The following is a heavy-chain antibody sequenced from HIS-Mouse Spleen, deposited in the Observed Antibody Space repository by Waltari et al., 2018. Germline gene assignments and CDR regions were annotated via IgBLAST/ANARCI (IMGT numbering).Heavy chain of an antibody. J-gene: IGHJ4*02. CDR3: ARIAEGYTSGWYAFDY. CDR2: IDWDDDK. V-gene: IGHV2-70*15. Sequence: QVTLRESGPALVKPTQTLTLTCTFSGFSLSTSGMCVSWIRHPPGKALERLARIDWDDDKYYSTSLKTRLTISRDTSKNQVVLTMTNMDPLDTATYYCARIAEGYTSGWYAFDYWGQGTLVTVSS. CDR1: GFSLSTSGMC. D-gene: IGHD6-19*01.